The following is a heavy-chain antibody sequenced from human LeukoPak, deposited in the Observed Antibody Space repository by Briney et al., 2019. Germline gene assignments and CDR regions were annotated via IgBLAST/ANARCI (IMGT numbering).Heavy chain of an antibody. V-gene: IGHV4-59*13. Sequence: SETLSLTCTVSGGSISNYYWTWIRHPPGKRLEWIGYIYYNGRTNYNPSLKSRVTMSVDTSKNQFSLNLGSVTAADTAVYYCARDGGKGWLWFDYWGQGTLVTVSS. CDR3: ARDGGKGWLWFDY. CDR1: GGSISNYY. D-gene: IGHD3-9*01. CDR2: IYYNGRT. J-gene: IGHJ4*02.